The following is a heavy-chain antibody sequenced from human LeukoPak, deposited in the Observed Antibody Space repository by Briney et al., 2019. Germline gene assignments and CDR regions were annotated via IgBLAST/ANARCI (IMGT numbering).Heavy chain of an antibody. Sequence: PSETVSLTCTVSGGSISSYYWSWIRQPPGKGLDWIGYIYYSGSTNYNPSLKSRVTISVDTSKNQFSLKLSSVTAADTAVYYCARTFGVVTPFDYWGQGTLVTVSS. D-gene: IGHD3-3*01. CDR1: GGSISSYY. CDR3: ARTFGVVTPFDY. J-gene: IGHJ4*02. CDR2: IYYSGST. V-gene: IGHV4-59*01.